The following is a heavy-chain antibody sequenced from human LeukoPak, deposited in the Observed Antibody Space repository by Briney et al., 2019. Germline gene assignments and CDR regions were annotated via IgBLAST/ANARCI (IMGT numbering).Heavy chain of an antibody. D-gene: IGHD6-6*01. CDR2: INPNSGGT. V-gene: IGHV1-2*06. CDR3: ARDDIIAAQVFDY. J-gene: IGHJ4*02. Sequence: ASVKVSCKASGYTFTGYYMHWVRQAPGQGLEWMGRINPNSGGTNYAQKFQGRVTMTRDTSISTAYVELSWLRSDDTAVYYCARDDIIAAQVFDYWGQGTLVTVSS. CDR1: GYTFTGYY.